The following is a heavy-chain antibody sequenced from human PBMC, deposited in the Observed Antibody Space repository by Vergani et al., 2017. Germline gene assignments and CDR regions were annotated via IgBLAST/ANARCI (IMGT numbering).Heavy chain of an antibody. CDR1: GGSISSGGYY. CDR2: IYYSGST. D-gene: IGHD2-15*01. Sequence: QVQLQESGPGLVKPSQTLSLTCTVSGGSISSGGYYWSWIRQHPGKGLEWIGYIYYSGSTYYNPSLKSRVTISVDTSKNQFSLKLSSVTAADTAVYYCARERSEDIVVVVAATHPYYYYMDVWGKGP. CDR3: ARERSEDIVVVVAATHPYYYYMDV. J-gene: IGHJ6*03. V-gene: IGHV4-31*03.